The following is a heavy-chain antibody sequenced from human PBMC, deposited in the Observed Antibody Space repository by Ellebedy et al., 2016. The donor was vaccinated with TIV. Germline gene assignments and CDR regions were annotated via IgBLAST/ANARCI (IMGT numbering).Heavy chain of an antibody. J-gene: IGHJ4*02. CDR3: APGGTTTVKKGFGY. CDR1: GFIFSDYG. D-gene: IGHD4-17*01. Sequence: GESLKISCVASGFIFSDYGMHWVRQTPGKGLEWVAVISNDGRSKKHADSVRGRFTISRDNSKSTLYLQMDSLRADDTAVYYCAPGGTTTVKKGFGYWGQGTLVTGSS. V-gene: IGHV3-30*03. CDR2: ISNDGRSK.